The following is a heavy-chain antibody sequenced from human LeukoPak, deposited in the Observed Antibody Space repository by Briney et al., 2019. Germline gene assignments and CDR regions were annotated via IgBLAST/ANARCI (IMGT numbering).Heavy chain of an antibody. CDR2: ISKSGNNT. CDR3: AAAVTTGRAEHY. J-gene: IGHJ4*02. CDR1: GFTFSSYA. Sequence: GGPLRLSCAASGFTFSSYAMTWVRQAPGKGLEWVSGISKSGNNTYYADSVAGRLTISRDNSKNTLYLQMNSLRADDTAVYYCAAAVTTGRAEHYWGQGTLVTVSS. D-gene: IGHD4-17*01. V-gene: IGHV3-23*05.